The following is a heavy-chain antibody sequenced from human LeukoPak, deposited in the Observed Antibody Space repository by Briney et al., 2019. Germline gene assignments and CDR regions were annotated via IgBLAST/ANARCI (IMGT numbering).Heavy chain of an antibody. CDR2: ISHTGCT. J-gene: IGHJ4*02. Sequence: PSETLSLTCAVSGGSVSSGGFSWRWIRQPPGKGLECIGSISHTGCTYYNPSLKSRVTISVDSSKNQFSLKLSSVTAADTAVYYCARGGNYGDYDGYFDYWGQGTLVTVSS. D-gene: IGHD4-17*01. CDR1: GGSVSSGGFS. V-gene: IGHV4-30-2*01. CDR3: ARGGNYGDYDGYFDY.